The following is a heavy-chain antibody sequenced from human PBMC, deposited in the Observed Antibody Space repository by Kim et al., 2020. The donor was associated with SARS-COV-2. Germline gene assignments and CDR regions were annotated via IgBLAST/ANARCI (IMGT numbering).Heavy chain of an antibody. Sequence: TYSPNFQGRITIPRDTSATTAYLELSSLRSEDTAVYYCAREGDGYNGYYYWGQGTLVTVSS. J-gene: IGHJ4*02. D-gene: IGHD5-18*01. V-gene: IGHV1-3*01. CDR3: AREGDGYNGYYY.